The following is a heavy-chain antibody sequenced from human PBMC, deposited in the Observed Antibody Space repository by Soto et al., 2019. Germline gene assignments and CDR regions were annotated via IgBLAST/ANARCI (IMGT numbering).Heavy chain of an antibody. V-gene: IGHV3-33*01. CDR3: ARDPLYCSGGSCYSYVGYYYYYMDV. CDR1: GFTFSSYG. J-gene: IGHJ6*03. D-gene: IGHD2-15*01. CDR2: IWYDGSNK. Sequence: GGSLRLSCAASGFTFSSYGMHWVRQAPGKGLEWVAVIWYDGSNKYYADSVKGRFTISRDNSKNTLYLQMNSLRAEDTAVYYCARDPLYCSGGSCYSYVGYYYYYMDVWGKGTTVTVSS.